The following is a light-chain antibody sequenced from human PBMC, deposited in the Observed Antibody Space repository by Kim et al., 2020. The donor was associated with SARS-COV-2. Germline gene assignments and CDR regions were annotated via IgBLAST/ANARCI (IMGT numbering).Light chain of an antibody. CDR1: QSVSNSY. V-gene: IGKV3-20*01. CDR2: GAS. J-gene: IGKJ1*01. Sequence: SPGERPSLSCRASQSVSNSYLAWYQQEPGQAPRLLIYGASSRATGIPDRFSGSGSGTDFTLTISRLEPEDFAVYYCQQYGSSPETFGQGTKVDIK. CDR3: QQYGSSPET.